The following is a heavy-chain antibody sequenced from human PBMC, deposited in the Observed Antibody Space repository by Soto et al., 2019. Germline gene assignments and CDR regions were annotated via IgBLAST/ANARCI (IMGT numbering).Heavy chain of an antibody. CDR2: ISHDGSNK. J-gene: IGHJ4*02. Sequence: QVQLVESGGGVVQPGRSLRLSCAASGFSFSSCAMHWVRQAPGKGLEWVAVISHDGSNKYYADSVKGRLTISRDNSINTLYLQMNSLRADDRAVYYCERLSIAVAGIAYYFDYWGQGTLVTVSS. CDR3: ERLSIAVAGIAYYFDY. V-gene: IGHV3-30-3*01. D-gene: IGHD6-19*01. CDR1: GFSFSSCA.